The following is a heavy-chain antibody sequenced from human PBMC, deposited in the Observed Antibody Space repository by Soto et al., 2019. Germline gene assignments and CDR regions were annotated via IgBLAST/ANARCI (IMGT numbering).Heavy chain of an antibody. CDR1: GGSISSYY. Sequence: SETLSLTSTVSGGSISSYYLGWIRPPPGKGLEWIGSIYYSGSTYYNPSLKSRVTISVDTSKNQFSLKLSSVTAADTAVYYCAREAYYYDSSGYYYFDYWGQGTLVTVSS. J-gene: IGHJ4*02. CDR3: AREAYYYDSSGYYYFDY. D-gene: IGHD3-22*01. CDR2: IYYSGST. V-gene: IGHV4-39*02.